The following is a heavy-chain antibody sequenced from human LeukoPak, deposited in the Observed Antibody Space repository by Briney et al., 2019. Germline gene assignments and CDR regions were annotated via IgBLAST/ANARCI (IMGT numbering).Heavy chain of an antibody. V-gene: IGHV4-31*03. J-gene: IGHJ4*02. D-gene: IGHD3-22*01. CDR2: IYYSGST. CDR3: ARVPDHYYDSSGLYFDY. Sequence: SETLSLTCTVSGGSISSGGYYWSWIRQHPGKGLEWIGYIYYSGSTYYNPSLKSRVTISVDTSKNQFSLKLSSVTAADTAVYYCARVPDHYYDSSGLYFDYWGQGTLVTVSS. CDR1: GGSISSGGYY.